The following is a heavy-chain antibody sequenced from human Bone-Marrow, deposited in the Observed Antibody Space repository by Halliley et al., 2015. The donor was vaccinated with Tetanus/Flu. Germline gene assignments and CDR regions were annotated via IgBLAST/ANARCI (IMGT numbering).Heavy chain of an antibody. Sequence: TLSLTCDVTGYSISSGHYWGWIRQPLGKTLEWIGSIYHTGSSYYNPSLNGRVTISVDTSKNQFSLKLTSVTAADTALYYCTREGCNNGGSCSSDYWGQGTVVTVSS. V-gene: IGHV4-38-2*02. CDR1: GYSISSGHY. D-gene: IGHD2-15*01. J-gene: IGHJ4*02. CDR2: IYHTGSS. CDR3: TREGCNNGGSCSSDY.